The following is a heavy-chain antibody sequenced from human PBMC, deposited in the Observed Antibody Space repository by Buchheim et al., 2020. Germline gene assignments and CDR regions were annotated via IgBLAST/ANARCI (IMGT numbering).Heavy chain of an antibody. CDR3: ARFLSFTIFREGPYGMDV. D-gene: IGHD3-3*01. J-gene: IGHJ6*02. CDR2: INSDGSST. CDR1: GFTFSSYW. V-gene: IGHV3-74*01. Sequence: EVQLVESRGGLVQPGGSLRLSCAASGFTFSSYWMHRVRQAPGKGLVWVSRINSDGSSTSYADSVKGRFTISRDNAKNTLYLQMNSLRAEDTAVYYCARFLSFTIFREGPYGMDVWGQGTT.